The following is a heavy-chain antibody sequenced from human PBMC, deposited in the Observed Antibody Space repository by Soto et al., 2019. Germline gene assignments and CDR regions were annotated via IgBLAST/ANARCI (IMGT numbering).Heavy chain of an antibody. CDR3: ASAYYSDSTVWS. J-gene: IGHJ5*02. CDR2: IYYSGTT. V-gene: IGHV4-30-4*01. Sequence: QVQLQESGPGLVKPSQTLSLTCTVSGGSITSADHYWSWIRQPPGKGLEWIGYIYYSGTTYYNPSRIRSVTISVDPPKNQFPLKVSSVTAADTAVYYCASAYYSDSTVWSWGQGTLVTVSS. D-gene: IGHD3-22*01. CDR1: GGSITSADHY.